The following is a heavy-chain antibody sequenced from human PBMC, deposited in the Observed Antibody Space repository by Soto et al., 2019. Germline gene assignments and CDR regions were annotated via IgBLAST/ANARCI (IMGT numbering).Heavy chain of an antibody. CDR1: GGSFSGYY. D-gene: IGHD3-10*01. Sequence: PSETLSLTCAVYGGSFSGYYWSWIRQPPGKGLEWIGEINHSGSTNYNPSLKSRATISVDTSKNQFSLKLSSVTAADTAVYYCAAERSYNDVLIMDVWGQGTTVTVSS. CDR2: INHSGST. V-gene: IGHV4-34*01. CDR3: AAERSYNDVLIMDV. J-gene: IGHJ6*02.